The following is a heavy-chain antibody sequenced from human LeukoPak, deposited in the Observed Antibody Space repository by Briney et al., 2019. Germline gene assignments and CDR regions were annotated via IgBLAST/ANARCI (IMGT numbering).Heavy chain of an antibody. D-gene: IGHD3-10*01. J-gene: IGHJ4*02. Sequence: PGRSLRLSCAASGFTFDDYAMHWVRQAPGKGLEWVSGISWNSGSIGYADSVKGRFTVSRDNAKNSLYLQMNSLRAEDTALYYCAKDIDGSGSVDYWGQGTLVTVSS. CDR2: ISWNSGSI. V-gene: IGHV3-9*01. CDR3: AKDIDGSGSVDY. CDR1: GFTFDDYA.